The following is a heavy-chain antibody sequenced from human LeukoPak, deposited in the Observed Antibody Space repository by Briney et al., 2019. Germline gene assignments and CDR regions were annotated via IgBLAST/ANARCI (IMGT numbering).Heavy chain of an antibody. D-gene: IGHD6-19*01. CDR1: GFSLSTSGMC. J-gene: IGHJ4*02. CDR2: IDWDDDK. CDR3: ARMDIAVRYFDY. Sequence: SGPTLVNPTQTLTLTCTFSGFSLSTSGMCVSWIRQPPGKALEWLALIDWDDDKYYSTSLKTRLTISKDTSKNQVVLAMTNMDPVDTATYYCARMDIAVRYFDYWGQGTLVTVSS. V-gene: IGHV2-70*01.